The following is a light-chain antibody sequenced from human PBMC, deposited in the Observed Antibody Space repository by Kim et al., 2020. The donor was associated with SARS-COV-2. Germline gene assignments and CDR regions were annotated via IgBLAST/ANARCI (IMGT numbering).Light chain of an antibody. CDR2: TTS. V-gene: IGKV1-16*02. J-gene: IGKJ5*01. CDR3: QQYISYPVS. CDR1: QVFCNH. Sequence: ASVGDRVTISCRASQVFCNHLLCFQQKPGKVPKSLFYTTSPLHSGCPSKFSGIGSGTDFTLTINGLQPEDFATYFCQQYISYPVSFGQGTRLEIK.